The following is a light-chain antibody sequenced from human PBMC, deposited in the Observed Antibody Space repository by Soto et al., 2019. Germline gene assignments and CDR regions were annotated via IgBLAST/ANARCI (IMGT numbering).Light chain of an antibody. CDR2: DAS. Sequence: DIQMTQSPSTLSASVGDRVTITCRASQSISRSLAWYQQKPGKAPSLLIYDASSLEGWVPSRFSERGLWTEFTLTFTNLQHPDFATYSSKQYIDLLISFGPENTVDFK. CDR1: QSISRS. CDR3: KQYIDLLIS. V-gene: IGKV1-5*01. J-gene: IGKJ3*01.